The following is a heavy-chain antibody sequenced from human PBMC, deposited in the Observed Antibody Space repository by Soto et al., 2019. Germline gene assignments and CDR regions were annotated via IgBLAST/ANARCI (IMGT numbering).Heavy chain of an antibody. V-gene: IGHV1-69*04. CDR2: VNLILSMS. Sequence: QVQLVQSGAEVKRPGSSVKVSCKASGDTFSFYSINWVRQAPGLGLEWMGRVNLILSMSNYAQKFQGRVTMTADKSTSTAYMELSGLRSEDTAMYYCATSYGSGYRAFDYWGQGALVTVSS. CDR3: ATSYGSGYRAFDY. CDR1: GDTFSFYS. D-gene: IGHD3-10*01. J-gene: IGHJ4*02.